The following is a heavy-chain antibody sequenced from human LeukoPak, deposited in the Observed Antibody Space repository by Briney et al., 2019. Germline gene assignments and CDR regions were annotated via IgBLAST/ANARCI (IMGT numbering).Heavy chain of an antibody. Sequence: GGSLRLSCVASGFTFSNYWMSWVRQAPGKGLEWVANIKDDGSQSYSVDSVRGRFTISRDNAKNSLYLQMNSLRDEDTAVYYCARSSGSYYQRPLDYWGQGTLVTVSS. CDR3: ARSSGSYYQRPLDY. CDR1: GFTFSNYW. D-gene: IGHD1-26*01. J-gene: IGHJ4*02. CDR2: IKDDGSQS. V-gene: IGHV3-7*01.